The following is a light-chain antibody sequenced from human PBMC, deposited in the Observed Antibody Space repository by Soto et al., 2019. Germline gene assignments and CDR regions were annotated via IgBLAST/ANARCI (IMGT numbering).Light chain of an antibody. Sequence: EIVLKQSPGTLSFSPGERATLSCGASHSVTSNYLAWYQQKPGQAPRLLIYGASRRATGVPDRFIGSGSGTDFTLTISRLEPEDFAVYYCQHYITSLTTFGQGTKADIK. V-gene: IGKV3-20*01. CDR3: QHYITSLTT. CDR2: GAS. CDR1: HSVTSNY. J-gene: IGKJ1*01.